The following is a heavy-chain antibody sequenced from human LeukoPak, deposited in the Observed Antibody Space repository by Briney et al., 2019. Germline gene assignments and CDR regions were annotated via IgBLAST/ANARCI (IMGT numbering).Heavy chain of an antibody. V-gene: IGHV4-39*01. CDR2: IRYSGST. Sequence: TSETLSLTCNVSGGSISSNTYFWGWIRRPPGKGLEWIGSIRYSGSTYYNPSLKSRVTISVDTSNNQFSLHLTSLTAADTAVYYCATSDTVSTYNWFDPWGLGTLVTVS. CDR3: ATSDTVSTYNWFDP. D-gene: IGHD5/OR15-5a*01. CDR1: GGSISSNTYF. J-gene: IGHJ5*02.